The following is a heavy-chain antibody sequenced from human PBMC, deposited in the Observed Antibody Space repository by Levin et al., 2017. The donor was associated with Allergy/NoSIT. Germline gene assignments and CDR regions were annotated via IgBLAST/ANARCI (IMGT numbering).Heavy chain of an antibody. CDR2: ISYDGSNK. CDR1: GFTFSSYA. D-gene: IGHD4-17*01. Sequence: QAGGSLRLSCAASGFTFSSYAMHWVRQAPGKGLEWVAVISYDGSNKYYADSVKGRFTISRDNSKNTLYLQMNSLRAEDTAVYYCARDNLFPYGDYRSWGQGTLVTVSS. V-gene: IGHV3-30-3*01. CDR3: ARDNLFPYGDYRS. J-gene: IGHJ4*02.